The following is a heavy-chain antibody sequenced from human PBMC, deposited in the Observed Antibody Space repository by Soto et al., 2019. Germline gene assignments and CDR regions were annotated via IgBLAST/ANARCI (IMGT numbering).Heavy chain of an antibody. J-gene: IGHJ6*02. V-gene: IGHV3-66*01. CDR1: GFTVSSKY. CDR2: IQSGGPT. Sequence: PGGSLRLSCAASGFTVSSKYMSWVRQAPGKGLEWVSLIQSGGPTYYADSVKGRFTISRDTSENTVHLQMNSLRAEDTAVYYCARNPVQRFGDYSMDVWGQGTTVTVSS. CDR3: ARNPVQRFGDYSMDV. D-gene: IGHD3-10*01.